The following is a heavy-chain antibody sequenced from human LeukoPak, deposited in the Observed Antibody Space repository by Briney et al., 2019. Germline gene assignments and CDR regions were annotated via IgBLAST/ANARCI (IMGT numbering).Heavy chain of an antibody. V-gene: IGHV1-69*13. CDR2: IIPIFGTA. D-gene: IGHD2-2*01. J-gene: IGHJ6*03. CDR1: GGTFSSYA. Sequence: GASVKVSCKASGGTFSSYAISWVRQAPGLGLEWMGGIIPIFGTANYAQKFQGRVTITADESTSTAYMELSSLRSEDTAVYYCAGTRRNYYYYYMDVWGKGTTVTISS. CDR3: AGTRRNYYYYYMDV.